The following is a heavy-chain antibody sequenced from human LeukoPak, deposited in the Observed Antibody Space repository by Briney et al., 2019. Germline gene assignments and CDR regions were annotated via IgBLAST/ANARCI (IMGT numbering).Heavy chain of an antibody. CDR3: ARSERGCSYGYGDY. CDR2: INPNSGGT. Sequence: ASVKVSFTSSVYTFTVYYMHWVRQAPGQGLEWMGWINPNSGGTNYAQKFQGRVTMTRDTSISTAYMELSRLRSDDTAVYYCARSERGCSYGYGDYWGQGTLVTVSS. CDR1: VYTFTVYY. D-gene: IGHD5-18*01. J-gene: IGHJ4*02. V-gene: IGHV1-2*02.